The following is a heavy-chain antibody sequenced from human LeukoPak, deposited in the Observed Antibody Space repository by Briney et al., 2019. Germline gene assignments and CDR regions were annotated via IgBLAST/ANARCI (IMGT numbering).Heavy chain of an antibody. CDR2: INSDGSST. V-gene: IGHV3-74*01. CDR3: ARSVYDSSGYYRVLEY. Sequence: GGSLRLSCAASGFTFSSYWMHWVRQAPGKGLVWVSRINSDGSSTNYADSVKGRLTISRDNAKNTLYLQMNSLRAEDTAVYCCARSVYDSSGYYRVLEYWGQGTLVTVSS. J-gene: IGHJ4*02. CDR1: GFTFSSYW. D-gene: IGHD3-22*01.